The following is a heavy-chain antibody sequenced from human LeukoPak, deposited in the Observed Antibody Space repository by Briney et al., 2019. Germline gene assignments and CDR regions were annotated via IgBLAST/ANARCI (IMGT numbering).Heavy chain of an antibody. V-gene: IGHV1-2*02. Sequence: ASVKVSCKASGYTFTGYYMHWVRQAPGQGLEWMGWINPNSGGTNYAQKFQGRVTMTRDTSISTAYMELSRLRSDDTAVYYCARESLGNGTYVTDFDYWGQGALVTVSS. CDR2: INPNSGGT. D-gene: IGHD3-16*01. CDR1: GYTFTGYY. J-gene: IGHJ4*02. CDR3: ARESLGNGTYVTDFDY.